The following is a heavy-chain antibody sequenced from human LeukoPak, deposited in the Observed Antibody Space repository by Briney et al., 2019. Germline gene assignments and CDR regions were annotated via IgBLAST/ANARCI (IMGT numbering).Heavy chain of an antibody. CDR2: ISGSGGST. CDR1: GFPFCSYA. J-gene: IGHJ4*02. CDR3: AKGTFGGVIVVSAYYFDN. V-gene: IGHV3-23*01. Sequence: GGSLRLSCAASGFPFCSYAMSWVRQAPGKGLEWVSAISGSGGSTYYADSVKGRFTISRDNSKNTLYLQMNSLRAEDTAVYYCAKGTFGGVIVVSAYYFDNWGQGTLVTVSS. D-gene: IGHD3-16*02.